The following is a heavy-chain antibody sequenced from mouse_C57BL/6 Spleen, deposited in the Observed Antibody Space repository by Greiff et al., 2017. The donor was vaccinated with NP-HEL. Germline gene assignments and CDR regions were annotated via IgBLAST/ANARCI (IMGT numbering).Heavy chain of an antibody. Sequence: QVQLQQSGAELVRPGTSVKVSCKASGYAFTNYLIEWVKQRPGQGLEWIGVINPGSGGTNYNEKFKGKATLTADKSSSTAYMQLSSLTSEDSAVYFCARGDGYYPWFAYWGQGTLVTVSA. J-gene: IGHJ3*01. CDR2: INPGSGGT. V-gene: IGHV1-54*01. CDR1: GYAFTNYL. CDR3: ARGDGYYPWFAY. D-gene: IGHD2-3*01.